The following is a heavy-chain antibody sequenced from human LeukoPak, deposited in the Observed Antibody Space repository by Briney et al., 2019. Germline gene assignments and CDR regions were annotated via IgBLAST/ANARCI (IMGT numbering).Heavy chain of an antibody. Sequence: PGGSLRLSCAASGSTFTSYAMSWVRQAPGKGLEWVSAISGSGDKTYNADSVKGRFTISRDNSKNTVYLQMNSLRAEDTAVYYCAKALNGSGDYWGQGTLVTVSS. CDR1: GSTFTSYA. CDR3: AKALNGSGDY. CDR2: ISGSGDKT. V-gene: IGHV3-23*01. D-gene: IGHD3-10*01. J-gene: IGHJ4*02.